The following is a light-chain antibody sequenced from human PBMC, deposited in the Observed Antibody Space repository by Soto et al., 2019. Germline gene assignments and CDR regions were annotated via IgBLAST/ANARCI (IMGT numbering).Light chain of an antibody. CDR2: GTY. CDR1: QSFSGNY. V-gene: IGKV3-20*01. J-gene: IGKJ5*01. Sequence: EIVLTQSPGTLSLSPGERVTLSCSASQSFSGNYLTWYQHKPGQAPRLLIYGTYNRATGIPDRFSGSGSGTDFSLTISRLEPEDFAVYYCQQYGDSLSITFGQGTRLEIK. CDR3: QQYGDSLSIT.